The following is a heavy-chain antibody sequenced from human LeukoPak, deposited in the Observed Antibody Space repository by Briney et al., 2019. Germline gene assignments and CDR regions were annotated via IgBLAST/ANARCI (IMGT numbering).Heavy chain of an antibody. D-gene: IGHD1-1*01. CDR1: GYTFTSYH. CDR3: ATLSPYNWNALPPGNWFDP. V-gene: IGHV1-24*01. J-gene: IGHJ5*02. Sequence: GASVKVSCKASGYTFTSYHMHWVRQAPGKGLEWMGGFDPEDGETIYAQKFQGRVTMTEDTSTDTAYMELSSLRSEDTAVYYCATLSPYNWNALPPGNWFDPWGQGTLVTVSS. CDR2: FDPEDGET.